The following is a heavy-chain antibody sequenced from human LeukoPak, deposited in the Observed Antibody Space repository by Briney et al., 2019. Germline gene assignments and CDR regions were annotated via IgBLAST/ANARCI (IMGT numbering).Heavy chain of an antibody. D-gene: IGHD6-13*01. J-gene: IGHJ6*02. V-gene: IGHV1-8*01. Sequence: ASVKVSCKPSGYTFTSYDINWVRPAPGQGLGWMGWMNPNSGNTGYAQKFQGRVTMTRNTSISTAYMELSSLRSEDTAVYYCAREHQRAAAGNGYYYYGMDVWGQGTTVTVSS. CDR1: GYTFTSYD. CDR2: MNPNSGNT. CDR3: AREHQRAAAGNGYYYYGMDV.